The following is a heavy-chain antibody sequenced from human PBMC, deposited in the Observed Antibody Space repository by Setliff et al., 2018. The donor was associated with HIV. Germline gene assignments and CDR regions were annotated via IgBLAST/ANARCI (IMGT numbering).Heavy chain of an antibody. CDR3: ARAFCSSASCYGGGDAFDI. CDR2: IYYSGNT. J-gene: IGHJ3*02. CDR1: GGSISSGGYY. Sequence: SETLSLTCTVSGGSISSGGYYWSWIRQHPGRGLEWIGYIYYSGNTYYNPSLKSRLTISVDTSKNHFSLKLGSVTAADTAVYYCARAFCSSASCYGGGDAFDIWGQGTMVTVS. D-gene: IGHD2-2*01. V-gene: IGHV4-31*03.